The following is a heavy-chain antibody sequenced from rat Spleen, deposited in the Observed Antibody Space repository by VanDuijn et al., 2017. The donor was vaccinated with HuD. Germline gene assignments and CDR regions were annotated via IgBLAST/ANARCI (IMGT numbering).Heavy chain of an antibody. D-gene: IGHD1-11*01. CDR1: GFTFSDYY. J-gene: IGHJ2*01. V-gene: IGHV5-31*01. CDR2: ITNTGGSI. CDR3: TRAEGGYRAYYFDY. Sequence: EVQLVESDGGLVQPGRSLKLSCTASGFTFSDYYMAWIRQAPGKGLEWVASITNTGGSIYYPDSVKGRFTISRDNAQNTLYLQMNSLRSEDTATYYCTRAEGGYRAYYFDYWGQGVMVTVSS.